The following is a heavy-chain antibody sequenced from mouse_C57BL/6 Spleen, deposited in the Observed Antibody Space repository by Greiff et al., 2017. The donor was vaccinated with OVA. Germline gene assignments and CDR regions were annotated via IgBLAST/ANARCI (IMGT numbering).Heavy chain of an antibody. CDR3: ARENYSKSGYAMDY. CDR1: GYAFSSYW. CDR2: IYPGDGDT. D-gene: IGHD2-5*01. Sequence: VQLKESGAELVKPGASVKISCKASGYAFSSYWMNWVKQRPGKGLEWIGQIYPGDGDTNYNGKFKGKATLTADKSSSTAYMQLSSLTSEDSAVYFCARENYSKSGYAMDYWGQGTSVTVSS. J-gene: IGHJ4*01. V-gene: IGHV1-80*01.